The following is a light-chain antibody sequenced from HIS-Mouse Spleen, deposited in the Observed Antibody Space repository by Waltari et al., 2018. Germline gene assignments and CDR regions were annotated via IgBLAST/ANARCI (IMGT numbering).Light chain of an antibody. CDR1: SSNIGSHY. Sequence: QSVLTQPPSASGTPGQRVTISCSGSSSNIGSHYVYWYQQLPGTAPKLLNYRNNQRPSGVPDRFSGSKSGTSASLAISGLRSEDEADYYCAAWDDSLSGPVFGGGTKLTVL. CDR2: RNN. CDR3: AAWDDSLSGPV. V-gene: IGLV1-47*01. J-gene: IGLJ3*02.